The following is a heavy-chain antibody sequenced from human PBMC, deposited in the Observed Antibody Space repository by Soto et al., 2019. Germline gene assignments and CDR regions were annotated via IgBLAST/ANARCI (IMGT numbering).Heavy chain of an antibody. J-gene: IGHJ4*02. V-gene: IGHV3-66*01. CDR3: ARGYRQWLPQNYFDY. Sequence: PGGSLRLSCAASGFTVSSNYMSWVRQAPGKGLEWVSVIYSGGSTYYADSVKGRFTISRDNSKNTLYLQMNSLRAEDTAVYYCARGYRQWLPQNYFDYWGQGTLVTVSS. CDR2: IYSGGST. D-gene: IGHD6-19*01. CDR1: GFTVSSNY.